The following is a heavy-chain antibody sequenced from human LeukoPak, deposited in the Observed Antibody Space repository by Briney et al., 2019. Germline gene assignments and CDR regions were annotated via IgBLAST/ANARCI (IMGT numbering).Heavy chain of an antibody. D-gene: IGHD3-22*01. CDR3: AKDSYDRSGYYYYYFAY. J-gene: IGHJ4*02. CDR2: ISRSSSYI. CDR1: GFTFSSYS. V-gene: IGHV3-21*01. Sequence: PGGSLRLSCAASGFTFSSYSMNWVRQAPGKGLEWVSSISRSSSYIYYADSVKGRFTISRDNAKNSLYLQMNSLRAGDTAVYYCAKDSYDRSGYYYYYFAYWGQGTQVTVSS.